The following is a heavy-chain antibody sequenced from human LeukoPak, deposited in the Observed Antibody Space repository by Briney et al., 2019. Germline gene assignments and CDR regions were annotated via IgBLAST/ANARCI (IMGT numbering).Heavy chain of an antibody. V-gene: IGHV3-23*01. Sequence: PGGSLRLSCAASGFTFSSYAMSWVRQAPGKGLEWVSSISGTSGSTFYADSVQGRFTISRDNSKNTLYLQMNSLRAEDTAEYYCAKVPFDWISSTNYYYYMDVWGKGTTVTVSS. CDR3: AKVPFDWISSTNYYYYMDV. CDR1: GFTFSSYA. D-gene: IGHD3-9*01. J-gene: IGHJ6*03. CDR2: ISGTSGST.